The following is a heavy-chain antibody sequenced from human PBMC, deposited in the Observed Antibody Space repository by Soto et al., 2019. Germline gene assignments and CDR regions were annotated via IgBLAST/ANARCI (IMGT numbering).Heavy chain of an antibody. CDR2: IKFDASTT. J-gene: IGHJ3*02. Sequence: VHLVESGGGLVQPGGSLRLACAASEITFTDYWMHWVRQAPGKGLVWVSRIKFDASTTNYADSVKGRFTISRDNAKNTLYLQMNSLRVEDTAVYYCARGVPGHYGFEMWGQGTMVTVSS. CDR1: EITFTDYW. D-gene: IGHD1-1*01. CDR3: ARGVPGHYGFEM. V-gene: IGHV3-74*01.